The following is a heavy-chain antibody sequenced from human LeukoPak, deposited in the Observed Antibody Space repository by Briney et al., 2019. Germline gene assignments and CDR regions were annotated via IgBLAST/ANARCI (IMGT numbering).Heavy chain of an antibody. CDR1: GSTFRSYS. CDR2: ISPGSRYI. CDR3: ARFRRCGSGGDCYHTVITLPTDF. D-gene: IGHD2-21*02. V-gene: IGHV3-21*01. J-gene: IGHJ4*02. Sequence: PGGSLRLSCAASGSTFRSYSMSWLRQPPGKGQEWVSSISPGSRYIYYADSVKGRFTISRDNAKNSLYLQMNSLRAEDTAVYYCARFRRCGSGGDCYHTVITLPTDFWGQGTLVTVSS.